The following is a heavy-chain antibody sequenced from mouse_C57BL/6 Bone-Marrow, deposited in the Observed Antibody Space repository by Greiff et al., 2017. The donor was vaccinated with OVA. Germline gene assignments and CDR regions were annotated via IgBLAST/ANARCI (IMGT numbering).Heavy chain of an antibody. V-gene: IGHV1-82*01. CDR1: GYAFSSSW. J-gene: IGHJ3*01. CDR3: ARQLRRGFAY. CDR2: IYPGDGDT. Sequence: QVQLKQSGPELVKPGASVKISCKASGYAFSSSWMNWVKQRPGKGLEWIGRIYPGDGDTNYNGKFKGKATLTADKSSSTAYMQLSSLTSEDSAVYFGARQLRRGFAYWGQGTLVTVSA. D-gene: IGHD3-2*02.